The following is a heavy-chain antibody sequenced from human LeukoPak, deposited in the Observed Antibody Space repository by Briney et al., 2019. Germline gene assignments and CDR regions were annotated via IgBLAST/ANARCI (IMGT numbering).Heavy chain of an antibody. Sequence: PSETLSLTCTVSGGSISGYHWSWIRQSPGKGLEWIGYIDETWNTNYSPSLKSRVTMSLDMSKNQFSLEMNSVTAADTAMFYCARLDRPGGRTGDVFDVWGQGTMVTASS. CDR2: IDETWNT. J-gene: IGHJ3*01. D-gene: IGHD3-22*01. V-gene: IGHV4-59*08. CDR1: GGSISGYH. CDR3: ARLDRPGGRTGDVFDV.